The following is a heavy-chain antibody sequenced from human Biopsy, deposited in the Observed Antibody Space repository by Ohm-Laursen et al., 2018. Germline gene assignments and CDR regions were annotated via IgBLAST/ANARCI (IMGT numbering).Heavy chain of an antibody. V-gene: IGHV1-2*02. CDR1: GYTFTAHY. Sequence: SVKVSCKPSGYTFTAHYVHWVRQAPGQGLEGMGWINPNSGATSYAQNFQGRVTLTRDTSTSTAHMELSNLRSDDTAVYYCAIFEGYSDDNLDYEHYGMDVWGQGTTVTVSS. CDR3: AIFEGYSDDNLDYEHYGMDV. J-gene: IGHJ6*02. D-gene: IGHD1-26*01. CDR2: INPNSGAT.